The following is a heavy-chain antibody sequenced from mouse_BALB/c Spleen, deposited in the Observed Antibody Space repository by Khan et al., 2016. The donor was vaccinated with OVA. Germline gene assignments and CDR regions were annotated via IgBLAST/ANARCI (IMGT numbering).Heavy chain of an antibody. CDR1: GKTFTNYG. CDR2: INTYTGEP. J-gene: IGHJ4*01. D-gene: IGHD1-1*01. CDR3: ARPPYVSYVMVY. V-gene: IGHV9-3-1*01. Sequence: QIQLVQSGPELKKPGETVKISCKASGKTFTNYGMNWVKQAPGKGLKWMGWINTYTGEPTYADDFKGRSAFSLEASASTAYLQINNLKDEDTATYYCARPPYVSYVMVYWGQGTSVTVSS.